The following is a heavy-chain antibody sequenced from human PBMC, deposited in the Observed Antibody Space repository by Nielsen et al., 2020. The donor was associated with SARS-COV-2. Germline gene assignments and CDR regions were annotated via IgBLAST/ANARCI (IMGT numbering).Heavy chain of an antibody. CDR3: ARGVTIFGVVIPHFDY. J-gene: IGHJ4*02. V-gene: IGHV1-46*01. CDR2: INPSGGST. D-gene: IGHD3-3*01. CDR1: GYTFTSYY. Sequence: ASVKVSCKASGYTFTSYYMHWVRQAPGQGLEWMGIINPSGGSTSYAQKFQGRVTMTRNTSISTAYMELSSLRSEDTAVYYCARGVTIFGVVIPHFDYWGQGTLVTVSS.